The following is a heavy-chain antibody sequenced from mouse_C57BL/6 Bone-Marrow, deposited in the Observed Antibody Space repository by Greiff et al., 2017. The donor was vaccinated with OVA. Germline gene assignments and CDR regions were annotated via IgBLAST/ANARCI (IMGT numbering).Heavy chain of an antibody. J-gene: IGHJ1*03. CDR2: INPGSGGT. CDR1: GYAFTNYL. D-gene: IGHD1-1*01. CDR3: ARNNGSPSYWYFDV. V-gene: IGHV1-54*01. Sequence: QVQLQQSGAELVRPGTSVKVSCKASGYAFTNYLIEWVKQRPGQGLEWIGVINPGSGGTNYNEKFKGKATLTADKSSSTAYMQLSSLTSEDSAVYFCARNNGSPSYWYFDVWGTGTTVTVSS.